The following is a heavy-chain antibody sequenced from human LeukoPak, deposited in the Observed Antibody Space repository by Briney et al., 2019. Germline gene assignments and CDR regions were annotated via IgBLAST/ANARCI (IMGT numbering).Heavy chain of an antibody. J-gene: IGHJ6*03. Sequence: PSETLSLTCTVSGGSISSYYWSWIRQPPGKGLEWIGYIYYGGSTNYNPSLKSRVTISVDTSKNQFSLKLSSVTAADTAVYYCARVSDFWSGYHYYYMDVWGKGTTVTVSS. CDR3: ARVSDFWSGYHYYYMDV. CDR2: IYYGGST. V-gene: IGHV4-59*01. D-gene: IGHD3-3*01. CDR1: GGSISSYY.